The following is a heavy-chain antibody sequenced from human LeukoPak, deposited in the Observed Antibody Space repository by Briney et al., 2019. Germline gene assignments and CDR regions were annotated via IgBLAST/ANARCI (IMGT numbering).Heavy chain of an antibody. Sequence: ASVKVSCKASGYTFTSYAMHWVRQAPGQRLEWMGWINTGNGNTKYSQKFQGRVTITRDTSASTAYMELSSLRSEDTAVYYCAREGPYGDYGYWGQGTLVTVSS. CDR2: INTGNGNT. V-gene: IGHV1-3*04. D-gene: IGHD4-17*01. CDR3: AREGPYGDYGY. J-gene: IGHJ4*02. CDR1: GYTFTSYA.